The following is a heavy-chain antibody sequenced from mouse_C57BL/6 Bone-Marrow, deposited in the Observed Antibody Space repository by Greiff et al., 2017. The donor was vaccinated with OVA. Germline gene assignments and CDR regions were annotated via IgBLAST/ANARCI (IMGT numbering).Heavy chain of an antibody. J-gene: IGHJ2*01. V-gene: IGHV1-72*01. CDR2: IDPNSGGT. Sequence: QVQLQQPGAELVKPGASVKLSCKASGYTFTSYWMHWVKQRPGRGLEWIGRIDPNSGGTKYNEKFKSKATLTVDKPSSTAYMQLSSLTSEDSAVYYCARVCAMVTTGDYFDDWGQGTTLTVSS. CDR3: ARVCAMVTTGDYFDD. CDR1: GYTFTSYW. D-gene: IGHD2-2*01.